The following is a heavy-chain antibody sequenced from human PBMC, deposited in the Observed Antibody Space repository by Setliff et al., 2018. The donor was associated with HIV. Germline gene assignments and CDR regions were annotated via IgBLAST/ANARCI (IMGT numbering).Heavy chain of an antibody. CDR1: GITFSSYW. CDR2: IKSDGSST. Sequence: GESLKISCAASGITFSSYWMHWVRQAPGKGLVWVARIKSDGSSTNYADSVKGRFTISRDNAKNTLYLQMDSLRAEDTAVYYCTRAAARGYSYPTFDYWGQGTLVTVSS. J-gene: IGHJ4*02. D-gene: IGHD5-18*01. V-gene: IGHV3-74*01. CDR3: TRAAARGYSYPTFDY.